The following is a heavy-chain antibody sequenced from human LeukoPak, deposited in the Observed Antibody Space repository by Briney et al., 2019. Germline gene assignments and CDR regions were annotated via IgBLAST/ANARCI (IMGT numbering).Heavy chain of an antibody. CDR3: ARGRRGLQPASFDY. CDR2: ISSSSSYI. V-gene: IGHV3-21*01. CDR1: GFTFSSSS. D-gene: IGHD5-24*01. J-gene: IGHJ4*02. Sequence: GGSLRLSCAASGFTFSSSSMSWVRQAPGKGLEWVSSISSSSSYIFYADSVKGRFTISRDNAKNSLYLQMNSLRAEDTAVYYCARGRRGLQPASFDYWGQGTLVTVSS.